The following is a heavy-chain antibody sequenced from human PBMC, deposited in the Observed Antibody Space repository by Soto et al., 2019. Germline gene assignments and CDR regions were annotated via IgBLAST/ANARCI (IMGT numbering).Heavy chain of an antibody. CDR1: GYTFTSYY. CDR3: ARARLAGPDAIDI. V-gene: IGHV1-46*01. CDR2: INPNSGGT. Sequence: ASVKVSCKASGYTFTSYYMHWVRQAPGQGLEWMGRINPNSGGTNYAQKFQGRVTMTRDTSTSTVYMELSSLRSEDTAVYYCARARLAGPDAIDIWGQGTMVTVSS. J-gene: IGHJ3*02.